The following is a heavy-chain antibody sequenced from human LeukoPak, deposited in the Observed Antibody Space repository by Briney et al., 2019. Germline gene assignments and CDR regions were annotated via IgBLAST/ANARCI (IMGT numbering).Heavy chain of an antibody. CDR3: ARPDYYDSSGDPGFDP. Sequence: ASVKVSCKASGYTFTSYDINWVRQATGQGLEWMGWMDPNSGNTGYGQKFQGRVTMTRNTSISTAYMELSSLRSEDTAVYYCARPDYYDSSGDPGFDPWGQGTLVTVSS. D-gene: IGHD3-22*01. CDR1: GYTFTSYD. V-gene: IGHV1-8*01. CDR2: MDPNSGNT. J-gene: IGHJ5*02.